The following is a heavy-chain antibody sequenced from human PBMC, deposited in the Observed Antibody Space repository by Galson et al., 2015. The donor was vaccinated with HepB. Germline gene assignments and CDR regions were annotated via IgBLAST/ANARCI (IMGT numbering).Heavy chain of an antibody. CDR3: VKDIGGYETTPPRYYYGMDV. D-gene: IGHD5-18*01. Sequence: SLRLSCAASGFTFSSYAMHWVRQAPGKGLEYVSAISSNGGSTYYADSVKGRFTISRDNSKNTLYLQMSSLRAEDTAVYYCVKDIGGYETTPPRYYYGMDVWGQGTTVTVSS. CDR2: ISSNGGST. J-gene: IGHJ6*02. CDR1: GFTFSSYA. V-gene: IGHV3-64D*06.